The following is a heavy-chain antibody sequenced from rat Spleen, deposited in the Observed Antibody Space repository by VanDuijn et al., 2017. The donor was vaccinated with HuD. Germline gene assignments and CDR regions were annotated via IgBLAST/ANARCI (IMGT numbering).Heavy chain of an antibody. J-gene: IGHJ2*01. CDR2: ISYDGSST. CDR3: ASQYNSGYYFDY. D-gene: IGHD4-3*01. Sequence: EVQVLESGGGLVQPGNSLKLSCATSGFTFSDYNMAWVRQAPKKGLEWVATISYDGSSTYYRDSVKGRFTISRDNAKSTLYLQMDSLRSEDTATYYWASQYNSGYYFDYWGQGVMVTVSS. V-gene: IGHV5-7*01. CDR1: GFTFSDYN.